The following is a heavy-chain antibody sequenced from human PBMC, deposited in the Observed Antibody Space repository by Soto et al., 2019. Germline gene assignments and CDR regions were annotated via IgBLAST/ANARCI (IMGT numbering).Heavy chain of an antibody. CDR3: AREEYSGSNRAPFDY. J-gene: IGHJ4*02. V-gene: IGHV3-11*05. CDR1: GFTFSDYY. D-gene: IGHD1-26*01. Sequence: QVQLVESGGGLVKPGGSLRLSCAASGFTFSDYYMNWIRQAPGKGLEWVSYISSSSSYTNYADSVKGRFTISRDNAKNSLYLQMNSRRAEDTAVYYGAREEYSGSNRAPFDYWGQGTLVTVSS. CDR2: ISSSSSYT.